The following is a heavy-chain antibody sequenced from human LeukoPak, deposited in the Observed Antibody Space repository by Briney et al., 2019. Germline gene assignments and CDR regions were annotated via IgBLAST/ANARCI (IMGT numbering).Heavy chain of an antibody. CDR2: IYYTGTT. V-gene: IGHV4-59*08. CDR3: ARLGGQGKAHYFDY. D-gene: IGHD1-26*01. CDR1: GGSISGHY. J-gene: IGHJ4*02. Sequence: PSETLSLTCTVSGGSISGHYWSWIRQPPGKGLEHIGYIYYTGTTNYNPPLKSRVTMSVDTSKNQFSLTVNSVTAADTAVFYCARLGGQGKAHYFDYWGQGILVTVSS.